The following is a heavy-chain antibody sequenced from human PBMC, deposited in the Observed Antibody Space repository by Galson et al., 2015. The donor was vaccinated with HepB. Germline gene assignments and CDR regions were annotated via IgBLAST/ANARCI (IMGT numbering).Heavy chain of an antibody. V-gene: IGHV3-30*04. D-gene: IGHD3-10*01. J-gene: IGHJ4*02. CDR2: ISYDGGTNK. CDR1: GFTFSSYA. Sequence: SLRLSCAASGFTFSSYAMHWVRQAPGKGLEWVAVISYDGGTNKYYADAVKGRFTISRDNSKNTLYLQMNSLRAEDTAVYYCARDGGSYYILGQFDYWGQGTLVTVSS. CDR3: ARDGGSYYILGQFDY.